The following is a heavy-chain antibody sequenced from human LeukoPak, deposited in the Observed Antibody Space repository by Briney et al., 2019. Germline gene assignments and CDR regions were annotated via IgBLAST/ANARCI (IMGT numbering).Heavy chain of an antibody. J-gene: IGHJ3*02. CDR2: INHSGST. Sequence: TSETLSLTCAVYGGSFSGYYWSWIRQPPGKGLEWIGEINHSGSTNYNPSLKSRVTISVDTSKNQFSLKLSSVTAADTAVYYCARVYYDSSGYYSGDAFDIWGQGTMVTVSS. CDR1: GGSFSGYY. D-gene: IGHD3-22*01. CDR3: ARVYYDSSGYYSGDAFDI. V-gene: IGHV4-34*01.